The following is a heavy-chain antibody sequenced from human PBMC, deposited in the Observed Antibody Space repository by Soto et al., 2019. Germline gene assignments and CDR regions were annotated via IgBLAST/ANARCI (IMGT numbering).Heavy chain of an antibody. CDR2: MNPNSGNT. D-gene: IGHD3-3*01. CDR1: GYTFTSYD. Sequence: ASVKVSCKASGYTFTSYDINWVRQATGQGLEWMGWMNPNSGNTGYAQKFQGRVTMTRNTSISTAYMELSSPRSEDTAVYYCARIKNERGNFWSGYCRADFGYYYYGMDVWGQGTTVTVSS. J-gene: IGHJ6*02. V-gene: IGHV1-8*01. CDR3: ARIKNERGNFWSGYCRADFGYYYYGMDV.